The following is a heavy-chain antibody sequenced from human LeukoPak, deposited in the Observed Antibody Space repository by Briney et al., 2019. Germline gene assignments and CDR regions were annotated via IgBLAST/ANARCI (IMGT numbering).Heavy chain of an antibody. CDR1: GGSISSGGYY. V-gene: IGHV4-31*03. CDR3: ALGDSSGFYLHDGFDI. D-gene: IGHD3-22*01. CDR2: IYYSGGT. Sequence: SETLSLTCTVSGGSISSGGYYWSWIRQHPGKGLEWIGYIYYSGGTYYNPSLKSRVSISVDTSKNQFSLKLSSVTAADTAVYYCALGDSSGFYLHDGFDIWGQGTMVTVSS. J-gene: IGHJ3*02.